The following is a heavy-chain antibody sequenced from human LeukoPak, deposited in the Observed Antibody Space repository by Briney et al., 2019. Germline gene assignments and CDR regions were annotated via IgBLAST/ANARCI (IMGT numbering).Heavy chain of an antibody. D-gene: IGHD3-10*01. CDR2: IYHSGST. CDR1: GFTFSSYA. J-gene: IGHJ5*02. CDR3: ARAGRPWFGKNWFDP. V-gene: IGHV4-30-2*01. Sequence: LRLSCAASGFTFSSYAMSWVRQAPGKGLEWIGYIYHSGSTYYNPSLKSRVTISVDRSKNQFSLKLSSVTAADTAVYYCARAGRPWFGKNWFDPWGQGTLVTVSS.